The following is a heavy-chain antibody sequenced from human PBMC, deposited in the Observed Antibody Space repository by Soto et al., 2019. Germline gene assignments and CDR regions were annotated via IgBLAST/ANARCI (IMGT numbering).Heavy chain of an antibody. CDR1: GGTIRSGDYY. CDR2: IYYSGST. Sequence: PSETLSLTCTVSGGTIRSGDYYWSWKSQPPGKGLEWIGYIYYSGSTYYNPSLKSRVTISVDTSKNQFSLRLTSVTASDTAVYYCARLGAYYQSLDPWGQGTVVTVSS. CDR3: ARLGAYYQSLDP. J-gene: IGHJ5*02. D-gene: IGHD2-21*01. V-gene: IGHV4-30-4*01.